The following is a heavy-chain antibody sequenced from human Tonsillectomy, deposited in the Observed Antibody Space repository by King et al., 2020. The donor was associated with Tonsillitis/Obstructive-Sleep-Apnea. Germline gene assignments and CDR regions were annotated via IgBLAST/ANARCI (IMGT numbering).Heavy chain of an antibody. CDR2: IYYSGST. CDR3: ARDLGGLGAFDI. Sequence: VQLQESGPGLVKPSETLSLTCTVSGGSISSYYWSWIRQPPGKGLEWIGYIYYSGSTNYNPSLKSRVTISVDTSKNQFSLKLSSVTAADTAVYYCARDLGGLGAFDIWGQGTIVTVSS. D-gene: IGHD3/OR15-3a*01. J-gene: IGHJ3*02. V-gene: IGHV4-59*01. CDR1: GGSISSYY.